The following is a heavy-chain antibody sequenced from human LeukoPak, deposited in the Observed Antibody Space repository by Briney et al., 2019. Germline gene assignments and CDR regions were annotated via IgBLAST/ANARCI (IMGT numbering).Heavy chain of an antibody. J-gene: IGHJ6*02. V-gene: IGHV3-30*18. D-gene: IGHD3-16*01. CDR3: AKDQEMLTYYYYGMDV. CDR1: GFIFSSYG. Sequence: GGSLRLSCAASGFIFSSYGMYWVRQAPGKGLEWVAVISHDGSNKYYADSVKGRFTISRDKSKNTLYLQMNSLRAEDTAVYYCAKDQEMLTYYYYGMDVWGQGTTVTVSS. CDR2: ISHDGSNK.